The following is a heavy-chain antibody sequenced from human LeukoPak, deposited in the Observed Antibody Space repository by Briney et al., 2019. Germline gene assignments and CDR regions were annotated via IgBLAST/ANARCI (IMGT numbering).Heavy chain of an antibody. CDR2: ISYDGSNK. V-gene: IGHV3-30*04. D-gene: IGHD5-18*01. Sequence: GRSLRLSCAASGFTFSSYAMHWVRQAPGKGLEWVAVISYDGSNKYYADSVKGRFTISRDNSKNTLYLQMNSLRAEDTAVYYCARGEYTAMVLYFDYWGQGTLVTVSS. CDR1: GFTFSSYA. J-gene: IGHJ4*02. CDR3: ARGEYTAMVLYFDY.